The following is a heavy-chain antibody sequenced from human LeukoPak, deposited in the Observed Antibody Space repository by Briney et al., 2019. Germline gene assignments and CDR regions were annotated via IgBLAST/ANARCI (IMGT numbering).Heavy chain of an antibody. CDR2: ISGSGGST. CDR3: AKDINDYTSSWLTY. CDR1: GFTFSTFA. D-gene: IGHD6-13*01. J-gene: IGHJ4*02. V-gene: IGHV3-23*01. Sequence: PGGSLRLSCAGSGFTFSTFAMNWVRQAPGKGLEWVSAISGSGGSTYHADSVKGRFTISRDNSKNTLYLQVNSLRAEDTAVYFCAKDINDYTSSWLTYWGQGTLVTVSS.